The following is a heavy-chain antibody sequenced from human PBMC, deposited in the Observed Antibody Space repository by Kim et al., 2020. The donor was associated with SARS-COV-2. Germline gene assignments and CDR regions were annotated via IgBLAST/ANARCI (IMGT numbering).Heavy chain of an antibody. D-gene: IGHD5-12*01. CDR1: GFSFGTFD. V-gene: IGHV3-23*01. Sequence: GGSLRLSCVASGFSFGTFDMSWVRQAPGKGLKWVSVITRPDDSTYYAESVKGRFTVSRDSARNTLYLQMNSLRADDTAVYYCVKGAWLDYWGPGTLVTVSS. CDR3: VKGAWLDY. CDR2: ITRPDDST. J-gene: IGHJ4*02.